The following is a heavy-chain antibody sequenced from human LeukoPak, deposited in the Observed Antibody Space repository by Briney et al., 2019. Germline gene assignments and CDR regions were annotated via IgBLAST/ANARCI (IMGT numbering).Heavy chain of an antibody. J-gene: IGHJ5*02. CDR1: GYTFTGYY. CDR3: ARDPWQYSSSWPPLAP. CDR2: INPNSGGT. V-gene: IGHV1-2*02. Sequence: ASVKVSCKASGYTFTGYYMHWVRQAPGQGLEWMGWINPNSGGTNYAQKFQGRVTMTRDTSISTAYMELSRLRSDDTAVYYCARDPWQYSSSWPPLAPWGQGTLVTVSS. D-gene: IGHD6-13*01.